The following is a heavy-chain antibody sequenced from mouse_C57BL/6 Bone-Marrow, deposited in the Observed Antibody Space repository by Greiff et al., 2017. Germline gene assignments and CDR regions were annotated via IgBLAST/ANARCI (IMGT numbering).Heavy chain of an antibody. V-gene: IGHV1-18*01. CDR1: GYTFTDYN. CDR3: ARAIYYGSSYAMDY. CDR2: INPNNGGT. Sequence: EVQLQQPGPELVKPGASVKIPCKASGYTFTDYNMDWVKPSHGKSLEWIGDINPNNGGTIYNQKFKGKATLTVDKSSSTAYMELRSLTSADTAVYYCARAIYYGSSYAMDYWGQGTSVTVSS. D-gene: IGHD1-1*01. J-gene: IGHJ4*01.